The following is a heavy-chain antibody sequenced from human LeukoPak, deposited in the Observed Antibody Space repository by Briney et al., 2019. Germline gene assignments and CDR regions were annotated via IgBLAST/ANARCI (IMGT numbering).Heavy chain of an antibody. CDR3: AKRIDYGDYYFDY. J-gene: IGHJ4*02. Sequence: GGSLRLSCAASGFTYSSYAMSWVRQAPGKGLEGVSAISGSGGSTYYADSVKGRFTISRDNSKNTLYLQMNSVRAEDTAVYYCAKRIDYGDYYFDYWGQGTLVTVSS. CDR1: GFTYSSYA. D-gene: IGHD4-17*01. V-gene: IGHV3-23*01. CDR2: ISGSGGST.